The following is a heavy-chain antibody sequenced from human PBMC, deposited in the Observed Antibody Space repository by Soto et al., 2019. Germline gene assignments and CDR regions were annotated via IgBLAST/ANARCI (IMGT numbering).Heavy chain of an antibody. V-gene: IGHV1-69*13. D-gene: IGHD6-6*01. CDR1: GGTFSSYA. J-gene: IGHJ6*02. CDR2: IIPIFGTA. Sequence: ASVKVSCKASGGTFSSYAISWVRQAPGQGLEWMGGIIPIFGTANYAQKFQGRVTITADESTSTAYMELSSLRSEDTAVYYCAREGVAARPPFYYYYGMDVWGQGTTVTVSS. CDR3: AREGVAARPPFYYYYGMDV.